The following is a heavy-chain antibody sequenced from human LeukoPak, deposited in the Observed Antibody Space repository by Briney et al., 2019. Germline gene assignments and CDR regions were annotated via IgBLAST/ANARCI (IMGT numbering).Heavy chain of an antibody. Sequence: PGGSLRLSCVVSGFTFSNYAMSWVRHVPGKRLEWVSVITGSGGGTHYTNSVKGRFTISRDNFKNTLYLQMNSLRVEDTAIYYCAKDMEPTYDDFWSGDFDSWGQGTLVTVSS. CDR2: ITGSGGGT. J-gene: IGHJ4*02. CDR1: GFTFSNYA. CDR3: AKDMEPTYDDFWSGDFDS. V-gene: IGHV3-23*01. D-gene: IGHD3-3*01.